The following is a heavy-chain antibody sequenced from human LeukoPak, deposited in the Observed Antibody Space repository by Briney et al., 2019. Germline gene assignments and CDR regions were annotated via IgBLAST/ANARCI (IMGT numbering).Heavy chain of an antibody. D-gene: IGHD3-3*01. CDR1: GGTFSSYA. CDR2: IIPIFGTA. J-gene: IGHJ3*02. CDR3: ATTSLRFLEWFSNAFDI. V-gene: IGHV1-69*05. Sequence: ASVKVSCKASGGTFSSYAISWVRQAPGQGLEWMGGIIPIFGTANYAQKFQGRVTITTDESTSTAYMELSSLRSEDTAVYYCATTSLRFLEWFSNAFDIWGQGTMVTVSS.